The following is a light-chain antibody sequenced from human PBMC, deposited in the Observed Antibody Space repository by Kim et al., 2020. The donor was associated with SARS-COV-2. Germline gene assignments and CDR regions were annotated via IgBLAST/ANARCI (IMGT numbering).Light chain of an antibody. Sequence: SASIGDRVTITCRASRSISSWLAWYQQTPGKAPRLLIYKASTLESGVPSRFSGSGSGTEFTLTINSLQPDDFATYYCQQFDSYSYTFGQETKLEI. CDR3: QQFDSYSYT. CDR1: RSISSW. J-gene: IGKJ2*01. V-gene: IGKV1-5*03. CDR2: KAS.